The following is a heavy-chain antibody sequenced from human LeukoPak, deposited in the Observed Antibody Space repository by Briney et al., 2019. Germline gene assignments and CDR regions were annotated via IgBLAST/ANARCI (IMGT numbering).Heavy chain of an antibody. CDR2: ISRSGSTI. J-gene: IGHJ4*02. Sequence: PGGSLRLSCAASGFTFSSYEMNWVRQAPGKGLEWVSYISRSGSTIYYADSVRGRFTISRDNAKNSLYLQMSSLRAEDTAVYYCARDAPGTVTNDYWGQGTLVTVSS. CDR1: GFTFSSYE. CDR3: ARDAPGTVTNDY. D-gene: IGHD4-17*01. V-gene: IGHV3-48*03.